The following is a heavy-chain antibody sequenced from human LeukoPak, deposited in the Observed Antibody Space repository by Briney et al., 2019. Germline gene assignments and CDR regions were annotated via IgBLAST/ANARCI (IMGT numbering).Heavy chain of an antibody. CDR1: GGTFSSYA. J-gene: IGHJ5*02. CDR3: AATTLSMVYANNWFDP. D-gene: IGHD2-8*01. CDR2: IIPIFGTA. Sequence: SVKVSCKASGGTFSSYAISWVRQAPGQGLEWMGGIIPIFGTANYAQKFQGRVTITTDESTSTAYMELSSLRSEDTAVYYCAATTLSMVYANNWFDPWGQGTLVTVSS. V-gene: IGHV1-69*05.